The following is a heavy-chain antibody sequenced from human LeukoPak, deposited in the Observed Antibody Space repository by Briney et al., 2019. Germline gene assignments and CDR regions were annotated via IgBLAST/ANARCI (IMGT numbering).Heavy chain of an antibody. Sequence: ASVKVSCKSSGYTFTNYYVHWVRQVPGQGLEWMGWINPNSADTDYALKFQGRVTMTRDTSISTAYMELSSLRSDDTAVYYCARDMDTGPDLFDYWAQGTLLSVSS. V-gene: IGHV1-2*02. D-gene: IGHD5-18*01. CDR1: GYTFTNYY. CDR3: ARDMDTGPDLFDY. J-gene: IGHJ4*02. CDR2: INPNSADT.